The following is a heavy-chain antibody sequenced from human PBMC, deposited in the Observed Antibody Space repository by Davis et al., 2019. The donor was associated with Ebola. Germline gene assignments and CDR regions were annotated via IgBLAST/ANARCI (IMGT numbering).Heavy chain of an antibody. CDR1: GGTFSRHA. V-gene: IGHV1-69*10. CDR3: AGAHYYGSGREDWFDP. D-gene: IGHD3-10*01. J-gene: IGHJ5*02. CDR2: IILMLGIA. Sequence: SVKVSCKASGGTFSRHAISWVRQAPGQGLEWMGGIILMLGIANYAQKFQGRVTITADESTSTAYMELSSLRSEETAGYYCAGAHYYGSGREDWFDPWGQGTLVTVSS.